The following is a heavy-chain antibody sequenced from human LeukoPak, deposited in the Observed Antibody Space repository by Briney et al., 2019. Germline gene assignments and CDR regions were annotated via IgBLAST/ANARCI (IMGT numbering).Heavy chain of an antibody. V-gene: IGHV1-18*01. CDR1: GYTFTSYG. D-gene: IGHD1-7*01. Sequence: VASVKVSCKASGYTFTSYGISWVRQAPGQGLEWMGWICAYNGNTNYAQKLQGRVTMTTDTSTSTAYMELRSLRSDDTAVYYCARLHHSRYNWNYGTSSDAFDIWGQGTMVTVSS. CDR2: ICAYNGNT. J-gene: IGHJ3*02. CDR3: ARLHHSRYNWNYGTSSDAFDI.